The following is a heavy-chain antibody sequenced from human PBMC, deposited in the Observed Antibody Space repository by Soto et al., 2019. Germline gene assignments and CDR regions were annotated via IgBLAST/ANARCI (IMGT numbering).Heavy chain of an antibody. CDR1: GFTFSSYE. V-gene: IGHV3-48*03. CDR2: ISSSGSII. CDR3: ARVGNPLDY. D-gene: IGHD1-1*01. Sequence: LRLSCAASGFTFSSYEVNWVRQAPGKGLEWVSYISSSGSIIYYADSVKGRFTISREDAKNSLYLQMNSLRAEDTAVYYCARVGNPLDYWGQGTLVTVSS. J-gene: IGHJ4*02.